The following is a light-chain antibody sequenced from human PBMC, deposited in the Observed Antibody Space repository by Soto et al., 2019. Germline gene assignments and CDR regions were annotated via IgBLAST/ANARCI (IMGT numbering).Light chain of an antibody. Sequence: MVWKQSPGTLSLSQRERASVSCGASQSVSSNYLAWYQQKPGQAPRLXIYGAYSRATGIPDSFSGSGSGTAFTLTISRLEPEDFAVYYCQQYGSSPMTFGQGTRLEIK. CDR1: QSVSSNY. CDR2: GAY. V-gene: IGKV3-20*01. J-gene: IGKJ5*01. CDR3: QQYGSSPMT.